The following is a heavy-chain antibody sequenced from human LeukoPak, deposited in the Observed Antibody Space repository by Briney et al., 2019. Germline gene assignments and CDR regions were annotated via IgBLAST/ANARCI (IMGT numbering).Heavy chain of an antibody. J-gene: IGHJ4*02. CDR2: IYENGGTT. V-gene: IGHV3-23*01. CDR1: GFTFRSHA. D-gene: IGHD2-21*01. Sequence: GGSLRLSCVGSGFTFRSHAMSWVRQAPEKGLEFVSGIYENGGTTYYADSVKGRFSISRDNSKNTLYLQMDSLRGEDTAVYHCAKDFRIGYSAHFDYWGQGALVTVSS. CDR3: AKDFRIGYSAHFDY.